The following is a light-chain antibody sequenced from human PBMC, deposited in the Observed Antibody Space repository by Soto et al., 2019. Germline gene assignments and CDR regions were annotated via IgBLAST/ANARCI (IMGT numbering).Light chain of an antibody. V-gene: IGLV1-36*01. CDR1: NSNIGSNA. CDR3: ATWDDRLTDWV. J-gene: IGLJ3*02. CDR2: YND. Sequence: QLVLTQSPSVSGAPRQSVNISCSGNNSNIGSNAVHWYQQLPGKAPKLLMYYNDMLPSGVSDRFSGSKSGTSASLAISGLQSEDEGDYYCATWDDRLTDWVFGGGTQLTVL.